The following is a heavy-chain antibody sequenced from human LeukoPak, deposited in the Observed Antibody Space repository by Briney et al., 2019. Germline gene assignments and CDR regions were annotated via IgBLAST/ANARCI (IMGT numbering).Heavy chain of an antibody. Sequence: YSGGTTYYADSVKGRFTISRDNSKNTLYLQMNSLRAEDTAVYYCAMDSSWLPLEFDYWGQGTLVTVST. CDR2: YSGGTT. V-gene: IGHV3-66*01. CDR3: AMDSSWLPLEFDY. D-gene: IGHD5-24*01. J-gene: IGHJ4*02.